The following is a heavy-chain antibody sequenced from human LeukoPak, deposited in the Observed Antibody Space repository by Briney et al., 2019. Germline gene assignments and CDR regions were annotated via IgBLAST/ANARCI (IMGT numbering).Heavy chain of an antibody. V-gene: IGHV1-18*01. D-gene: IGHD6-13*01. Sequence: ASVKVSCKASGYTFTSYGFSWVRQAPGLGLEWMGWISAYNGNTNYAQKVQGRVTMTTDTSTSTAYMELRSLRFDDTVVYYCARDQSVRLLQTSSTYFKHVFAIWGQGSMATVSS. J-gene: IGHJ3*02. CDR3: ARDQSVRLLQTSSTYFKHVFAI. CDR2: ISAYNGNT. CDR1: GYTFTSYG.